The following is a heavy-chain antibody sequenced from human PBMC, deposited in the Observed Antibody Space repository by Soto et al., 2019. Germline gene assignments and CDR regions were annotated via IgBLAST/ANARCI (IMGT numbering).Heavy chain of an antibody. V-gene: IGHV3-23*01. CDR3: AIAYSSSWYASFDY. CDR2: ISGSGGST. D-gene: IGHD6-13*01. CDR1: GFTFSSYA. Sequence: PGGSLRLSCAASGFTFSSYAMSWVRQAPGKGLEWVSAISGSGGSTYYADSVKGRFTISRDNSKNTLYLQMNSLRAEDTAVYYCAIAYSSSWYASFDYWGQGTLVTVS. J-gene: IGHJ4*02.